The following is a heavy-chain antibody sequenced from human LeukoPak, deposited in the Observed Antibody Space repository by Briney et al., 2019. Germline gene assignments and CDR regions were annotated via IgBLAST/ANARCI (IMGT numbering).Heavy chain of an antibody. J-gene: IGHJ3*02. Sequence: SETLSLTCAVYGGSFSGYYWSWIRQPPGKGLEWIGEINHSGSTNYNPSLKSRVTISVDTSKNQFSLKLSSVTAADTAVYYCARSSDYDAFDIWGRGTMVTVSS. CDR1: GGSFSGYY. D-gene: IGHD4-11*01. CDR3: ARSSDYDAFDI. CDR2: INHSGST. V-gene: IGHV4-34*01.